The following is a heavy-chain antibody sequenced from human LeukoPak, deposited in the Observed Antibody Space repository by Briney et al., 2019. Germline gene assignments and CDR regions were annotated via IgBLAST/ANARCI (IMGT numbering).Heavy chain of an antibody. J-gene: IGHJ4*02. CDR3: ASGDILTGYDY. V-gene: IGHV3-48*02. Sequence: PGGSLRLSCAVSGFTASGFTFTRNSMSWVRQAPGKGLDWVSYISSSSSIIYYADSVKGRFTISRDNAKNSLYLQMNSLRDDDTAVYYCASGDILTGYDYWGQGTLVTVSS. D-gene: IGHD3-9*01. CDR1: GFTFTRNS. CDR2: ISSSSSII.